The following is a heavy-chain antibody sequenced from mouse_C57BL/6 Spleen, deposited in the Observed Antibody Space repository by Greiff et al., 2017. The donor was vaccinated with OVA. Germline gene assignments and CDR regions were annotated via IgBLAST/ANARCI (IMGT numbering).Heavy chain of an antibody. CDR3: ARDNGNYVLDY. CDR1: GYSITSGYY. CDR2: ISYDGSN. V-gene: IGHV3-6*01. Sequence: EVKLVESGPGLVKPSQSLSLTCSVTGYSITSGYYWNWIRQFPGNKLEWMGYISYDGSNNYNPSLKNRISITRDTSKNQFFLKLNSVTTEDTATYYCARDNGNYVLDYWGQGTTLTVSS. D-gene: IGHD2-1*01. J-gene: IGHJ2*01.